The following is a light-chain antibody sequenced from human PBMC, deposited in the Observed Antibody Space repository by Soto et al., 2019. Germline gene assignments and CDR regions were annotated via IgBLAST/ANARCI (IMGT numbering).Light chain of an antibody. V-gene: IGKV2-30*01. CDR3: LQGAHWPLT. CDR2: KVS. Sequence: DVVMTQSPLSLPVTLGQPASISCRSSQSLVYSDGNTYLSWFQQRPGQSPRRLIYKVSNRDSGVPDRFSGSGSVTDFTLNISRVEAEDVGVYYCLQGAHWPLTFGGGTKVEIK. CDR1: QSLVYSDGNTY. J-gene: IGKJ4*01.